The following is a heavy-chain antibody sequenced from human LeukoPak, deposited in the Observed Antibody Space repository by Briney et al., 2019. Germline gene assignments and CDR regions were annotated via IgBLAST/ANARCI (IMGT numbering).Heavy chain of an antibody. V-gene: IGHV3-30*18. J-gene: IGHJ4*02. D-gene: IGHD6-13*01. CDR3: AKDEGSSWDY. CDR1: GFTFSSYG. Sequence: GGSLRLSCAASGFTFSSYGMHWVRQAPGKGLEWVAVISYDGSNKYYADSVKGRFTISRGNSKNTLYLQMNSLRAEDTAVYYCAKDEGSSWDYWGQGTLVTVSS. CDR2: ISYDGSNK.